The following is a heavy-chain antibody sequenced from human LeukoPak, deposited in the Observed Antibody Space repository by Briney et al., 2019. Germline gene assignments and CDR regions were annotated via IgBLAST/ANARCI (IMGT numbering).Heavy chain of an antibody. CDR2: IYPGDSDT. CDR3: ARLEFAYGAKPSYFDY. J-gene: IGHJ4*02. D-gene: IGHD2-21*01. V-gene: IGHV5-51*01. Sequence: GESLKISCKGSGYSFTSYWIGWVRQMPGKGLEWMGIIYPGDSDTRYSPSFQGQVTISADKSISTAYLQWSSLKASDTAMYYCARLEFAYGAKPSYFDYWGQGTLVTVSS. CDR1: GYSFTSYW.